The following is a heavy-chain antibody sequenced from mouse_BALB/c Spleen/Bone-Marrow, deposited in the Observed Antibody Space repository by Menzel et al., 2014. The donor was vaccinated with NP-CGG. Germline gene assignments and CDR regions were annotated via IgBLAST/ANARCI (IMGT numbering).Heavy chain of an antibody. V-gene: IGHV1-69*02. J-gene: IGHJ4*01. D-gene: IGHD3-1*01. Sequence: QVQLQQPGAELVKPGASVKLSCKASGYTFTSYWMHWVKQRPGQGLEWIGEIDPSDSYTNYNQKFKGKATLTVDKSSSTDYMQLSSLTTEDSAVYYCATARATSYAMDYWGQGTSVTVSS. CDR1: GYTFTSYW. CDR3: ATARATSYAMDY. CDR2: IDPSDSYT.